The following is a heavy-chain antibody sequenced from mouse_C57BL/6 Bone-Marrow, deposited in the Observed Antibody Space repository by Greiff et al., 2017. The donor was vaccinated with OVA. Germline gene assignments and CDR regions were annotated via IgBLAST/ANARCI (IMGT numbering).Heavy chain of an antibody. D-gene: IGHD4-1*01. V-gene: IGHV10-1*01. CDR3: VRHLNWDGWYFDV. J-gene: IGHJ1*03. Sequence: EVKLVESGGGLVQPKGSLKLSCAASGFSFNTYAMNWVRQAPGKGLEWVARIRSKSNNYATYYADSVKDRFTISRDDSESMLYLQMNNLKTEDTAMYDCVRHLNWDGWYFDVWGTGTTVTVSS. CDR1: GFSFNTYA. CDR2: IRSKSNNYAT.